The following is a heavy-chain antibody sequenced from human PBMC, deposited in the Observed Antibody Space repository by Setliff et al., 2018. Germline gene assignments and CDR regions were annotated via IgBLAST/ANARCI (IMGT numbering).Heavy chain of an antibody. CDR3: ATSVSWIQLVLYPQGHPEPFDY. CDR2: FDPEDGET. Sequence: ASVKVSCKASGYTLTELSMHWVRQAPGKGLEWMGGFDPEDGETIYAQKFQGRVTMTEDTSTDTAYMELSSLRSEDTAVYYCATSVSWIQLVLYPQGHPEPFDYWGQGTLVTV. J-gene: IGHJ4*02. CDR1: GYTLTELS. D-gene: IGHD5-18*01. V-gene: IGHV1-24*01.